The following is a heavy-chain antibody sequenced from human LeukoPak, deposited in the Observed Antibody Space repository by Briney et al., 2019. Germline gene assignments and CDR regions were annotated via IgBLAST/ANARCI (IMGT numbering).Heavy chain of an antibody. CDR1: GGTFSNYA. CDR2: INPIFDTT. Sequence: GASVTVSCKASGGTFSNYAMTWVRQAPGQGLEWMGGINPIFDTTNYAQNFQGKVTITTDDSTSTAYMELSSLRSEDTAVYYCARGNGWDVPYDDYYIDVWGKGTTVTVSS. J-gene: IGHJ6*03. V-gene: IGHV1-69*05. CDR3: ARGNGWDVPYDDYYIDV. D-gene: IGHD1-26*01.